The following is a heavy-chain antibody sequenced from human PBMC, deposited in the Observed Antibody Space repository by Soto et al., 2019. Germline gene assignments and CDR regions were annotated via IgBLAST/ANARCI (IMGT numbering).Heavy chain of an antibody. CDR3: ASHADTPLIKTPFAFDI. V-gene: IGHV4-39*02. J-gene: IGHJ3*02. D-gene: IGHD5-18*01. CDR1: GDSIGGSRYF. CDR2: IADDGRN. Sequence: QLHLQESGPGLVKPSETLSLDCIVTGDSIGGSRYFWGWIRQPPGKGLEWIGTIADDGRNFYNPSVASRLIVSADKSKNHFPVTLISVTATDTAMYYCASHADTPLIKTPFAFDIWGQGTMVTVSS.